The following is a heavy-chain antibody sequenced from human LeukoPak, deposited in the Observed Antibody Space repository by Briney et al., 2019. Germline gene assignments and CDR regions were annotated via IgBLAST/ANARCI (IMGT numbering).Heavy chain of an antibody. D-gene: IGHD4-17*01. Sequence: PSETLSLTCTVSGGSISSSSYYWGWVRQAPGKGLEWVSAIHSSGGTYYADSVKGRFTISRDTSKNTLYLQINSLRVEDTAVYYCIVFGDSNHWGQGTLVTVSS. V-gene: IGHV3-53*01. CDR2: IHSSGGT. J-gene: IGHJ5*02. CDR3: IVFGDSNH. CDR1: GGSISSSSYY.